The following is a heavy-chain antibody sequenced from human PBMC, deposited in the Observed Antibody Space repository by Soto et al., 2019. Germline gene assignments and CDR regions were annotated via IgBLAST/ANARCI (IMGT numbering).Heavy chain of an antibody. CDR2: INRDGSDT. CDR1: GLTCSNYW. D-gene: IGHD2-15*01. V-gene: IGHV3-7*01. J-gene: IGHJ4*02. CDR3: ARPARECSDPGGAN. Sequence: EVHLVESWGGLVQPGGSLRLSCVVSGLTCSNYWMSWVRQAPGKGLEWVANINRDGSDTYYVDSVKGRFTISRDNIKNTLYLQMTRLRAEDTAGYYWARPARECSDPGGANWGQGTLVAVSS.